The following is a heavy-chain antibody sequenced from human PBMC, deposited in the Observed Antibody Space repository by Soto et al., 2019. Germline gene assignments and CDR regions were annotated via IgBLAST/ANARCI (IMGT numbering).Heavy chain of an antibody. CDR1: GDSISGSDFY. CDR2: IHYSGTT. Sequence: QVGLQETGPGLVKPSQTLSLTCAVSGDSISGSDFYWDWIRQSPGKGLEWIGYIHYSGTTYYNPSLKSRVTFSVDTSKNQFSLSLTSVTAADTAVYYCAREGGNGTGSLDVWCRGTMVIVSS. J-gene: IGHJ3*01. CDR3: AREGGNGTGSLDV. V-gene: IGHV4-30-4*01. D-gene: IGHD1-1*01.